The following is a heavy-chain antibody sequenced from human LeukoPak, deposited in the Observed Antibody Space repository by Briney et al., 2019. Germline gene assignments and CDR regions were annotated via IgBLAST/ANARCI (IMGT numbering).Heavy chain of an antibody. CDR1: GGSISSSSYY. J-gene: IGHJ5*02. Sequence: SETLSLTCTVSGGSISSSSYYWGWIRQPPGKGLEWIGSIYYSGSTYYNPSLKSRVTISVDTSKNQFSLKLSSVTAADTAVYYCATQTYSSSWTVWFDPWGQGTLVTVSS. D-gene: IGHD6-13*01. V-gene: IGHV4-39*01. CDR2: IYYSGST. CDR3: ATQTYSSSWTVWFDP.